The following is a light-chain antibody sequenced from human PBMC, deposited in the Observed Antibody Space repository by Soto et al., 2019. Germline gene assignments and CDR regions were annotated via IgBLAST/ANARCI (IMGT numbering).Light chain of an antibody. Sequence: EIQLTQNPSFLSPSIGESVTITCRASQVISTSLAWYQVKPGKAPKLLIYAASTLESGVPSRFSATVSGTEFSLTITSLQPEDFATYYCPQLFDPPIPFGQGRLPAVK. V-gene: IGKV1-9*01. CDR2: AAS. CDR3: PQLFDPPIP. J-gene: IGKJ5*01. CDR1: QVISTS.